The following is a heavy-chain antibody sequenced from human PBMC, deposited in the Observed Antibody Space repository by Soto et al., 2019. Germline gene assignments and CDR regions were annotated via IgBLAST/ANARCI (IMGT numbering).Heavy chain of an antibody. Sequence: GASVKVSCKASGYTLTSYGISWVRQAPGQGLEWMGWISAYNGDTNYAQSLQGRVTMTTDTSTTTAYMKLRSLRSDDTAVYYCATTIGYSYYYYGMDVWGQGTTVTVSS. V-gene: IGHV1-18*01. D-gene: IGHD5-12*01. CDR2: ISAYNGDT. CDR3: ATTIGYSYYYYGMDV. J-gene: IGHJ6*02. CDR1: GYTLTSYG.